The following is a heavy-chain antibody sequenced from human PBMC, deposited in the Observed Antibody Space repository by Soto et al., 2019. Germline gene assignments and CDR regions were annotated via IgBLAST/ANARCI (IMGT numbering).Heavy chain of an antibody. CDR1: GFTFSSYA. J-gene: IGHJ4*02. D-gene: IGHD2-15*01. CDR2: ISYDGSNK. Sequence: QVQLVESGGGVVQPGRSLGLSCAASGFTFSSYAMHWVRQAPGKGLEWVTVISYDGSNKYYADSVKGRFTVSRDNSKTTLYLQMNSLRAEDAAEYYCARDSWSFDYWGQGTLVTVSS. CDR3: ARDSWSFDY. V-gene: IGHV3-30*01.